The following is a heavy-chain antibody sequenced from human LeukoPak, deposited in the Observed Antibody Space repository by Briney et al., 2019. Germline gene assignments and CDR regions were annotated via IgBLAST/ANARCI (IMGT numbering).Heavy chain of an antibody. CDR2: ISYDGSNK. J-gene: IGHJ4*02. Sequence: PGGSLRLSCAASGFTFSSYAMHWVRQAPGKGLEWVAVISYDGSNKYYADSVKGRFTISRDNSKNTLYLQMNSLRAEDTAVYYCARDQSGHHRGGGFDYWGQGTLVTVSS. D-gene: IGHD1-14*01. CDR3: ARDQSGHHRGGGFDY. CDR1: GFTFSSYA. V-gene: IGHV3-30-3*01.